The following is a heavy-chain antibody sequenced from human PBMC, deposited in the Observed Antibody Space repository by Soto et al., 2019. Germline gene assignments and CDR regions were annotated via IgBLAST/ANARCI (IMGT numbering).Heavy chain of an antibody. D-gene: IGHD2-2*01. CDR3: ARAGGKGYCISTSCYLPPVGRGFDP. CDR2: ISAYNGNT. CDR1: GYTFTSYG. J-gene: IGHJ5*02. Sequence: QVQLVQSGAEVKKPGASVKVSCKASGYTFTSYGISWVRQAPGQGLEWMGWISAYNGNTNYAQKLQGRVTMTTDTSTSTAYMELRSLRSDDTAVYYCARAGGKGYCISTSCYLPPVGRGFDPWGQGTLVTVSS. V-gene: IGHV1-18*01.